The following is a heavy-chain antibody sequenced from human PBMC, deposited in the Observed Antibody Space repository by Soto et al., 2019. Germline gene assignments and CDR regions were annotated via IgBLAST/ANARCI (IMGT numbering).Heavy chain of an antibody. CDR3: ARAPLAMDV. CDR2: IYYSGST. J-gene: IGHJ6*02. D-gene: IGHD6-13*01. V-gene: IGHV4-59*01. CDR1: GGSISSYY. Sequence: KSSETLSLTCTVSGGSISSYYWSWIRQPPGKGLEWIGYIYYSGSTNYNPSLKSRVTISVDTSKNQFSLKLSSVTAADTAVYYCARAPLAMDVWGQGTTVTVSS.